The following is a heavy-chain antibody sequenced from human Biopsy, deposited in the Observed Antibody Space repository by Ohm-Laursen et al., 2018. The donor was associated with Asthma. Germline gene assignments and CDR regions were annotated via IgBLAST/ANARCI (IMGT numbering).Heavy chain of an antibody. V-gene: IGHV3-30-3*01. D-gene: IGHD6-19*01. CDR1: RFTYE. CDR2: ISYDGSSI. Sequence: SLRLFCSASRFTYEMHWVRQAPGKGLGWVAVISYDGSSIYYADSVKGRFTISRDNSKNTLSLQMNSLTAEDTAVYYCAREGVAGTHIEDWGQGTLVTVSS. J-gene: IGHJ4*02. CDR3: AREGVAGTHIED.